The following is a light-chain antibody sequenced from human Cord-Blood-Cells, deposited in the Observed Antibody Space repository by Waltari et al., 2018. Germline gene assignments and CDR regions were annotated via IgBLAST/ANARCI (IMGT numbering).Light chain of an antibody. CDR3: QQYNSYPPT. V-gene: IGKV1-16*02. CDR2: AAS. CDR1: QGNRNY. Sequence: DIQMTQSPSSLSASVGDRVTITCRARQGNRNYLALFQQKPGKAPKSLIYAASSLQSGGPAKFRRNGSGKGVTLTISSLQPEDFATYYCQQYNSYPPTFGQGTKVEIK. J-gene: IGKJ1*01.